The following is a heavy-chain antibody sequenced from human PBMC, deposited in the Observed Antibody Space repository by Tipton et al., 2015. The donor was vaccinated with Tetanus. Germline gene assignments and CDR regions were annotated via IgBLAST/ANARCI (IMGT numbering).Heavy chain of an antibody. CDR3: ARNWGYSGYPGYYYGMDV. CDR1: GFTFSDYY. D-gene: IGHD5-12*01. J-gene: IGHJ6*02. V-gene: IGHV3-11*01. Sequence: SGFTFSDYYMSWIRQAPGKGLEWVSYISSSGSTIYYADSVRGRFTISRDNAKNSLYLQMNSLRAEDTAVYYCARNWGYSGYPGYYYGMDVWGQGTTVTVSS. CDR2: ISSSGSTI.